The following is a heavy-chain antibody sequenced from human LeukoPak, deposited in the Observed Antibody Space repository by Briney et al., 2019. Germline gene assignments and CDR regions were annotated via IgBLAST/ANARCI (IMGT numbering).Heavy chain of an antibody. CDR1: GFRVSDYG. CDR2: IWFDGTET. D-gene: IGHD3-16*01. CDR3: AKVGEFETFANNLYWYFDL. J-gene: IGHJ2*01. Sequence: GGSLRLSCAASGFRVSDYGIHWLRQAPGKGLEWVAVIWFDGTETHYGDSVQGRFNISRDNSKNTVYLHMNRLRVEDTAVYYCAKVGEFETFANNLYWYFDLWGRGTLVIVSS. V-gene: IGHV3-33*06.